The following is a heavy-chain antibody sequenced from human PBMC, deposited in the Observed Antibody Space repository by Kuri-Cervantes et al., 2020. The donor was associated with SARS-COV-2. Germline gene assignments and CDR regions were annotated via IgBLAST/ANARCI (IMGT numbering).Heavy chain of an antibody. Sequence: SCTVSGGSISSGGYYWSWIRQHPGKGLEWIGYIYYSGSTYYNPSLKSLVTISVDTSKNQFSLKLSSVTAADTAVYYCARPSIAARPDAFDIWGQGTMVTVSS. J-gene: IGHJ3*02. CDR3: ARPSIAARPDAFDI. CDR1: GGSISSGGYY. V-gene: IGHV4-31*01. CDR2: IYYSGST. D-gene: IGHD6-6*01.